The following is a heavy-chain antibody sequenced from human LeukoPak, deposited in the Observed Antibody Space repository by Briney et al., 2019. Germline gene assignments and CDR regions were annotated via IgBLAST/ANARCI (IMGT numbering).Heavy chain of an antibody. D-gene: IGHD3-3*01. CDR2: ISNDGSRK. V-gene: IGHV3-30*03. CDR1: GLTFSSYG. CDR3: ARDRAWNYFDY. J-gene: IGHJ4*02. Sequence: GGPLGLSCPASGLTFSSYGMHWVRKPPGKGLEGVAIISNDGSRKYYAHSVEGRFTISRDNSKNTLYLQMDSLRAEDTAVYYCARDRAWNYFDYWGQGTLVTVSS.